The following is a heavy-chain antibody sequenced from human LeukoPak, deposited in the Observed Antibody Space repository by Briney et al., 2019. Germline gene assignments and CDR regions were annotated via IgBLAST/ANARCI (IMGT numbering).Heavy chain of an antibody. V-gene: IGHV5-51*01. J-gene: IGHJ6*03. D-gene: IGHD5-12*01. Sequence: GESLKISCKTSGYNFLTFWIAWVRQMPGKGLEWMGVIYPGDSDNSVGSSFQGQVSISADVSLSTAYLQWRSLRATDTAMYYCARLLDYDSTCYYMDVWGMGTSATV. CDR1: GYNFLTFW. CDR3: ARLLDYDSTCYYMDV. CDR2: IYPGDSDN.